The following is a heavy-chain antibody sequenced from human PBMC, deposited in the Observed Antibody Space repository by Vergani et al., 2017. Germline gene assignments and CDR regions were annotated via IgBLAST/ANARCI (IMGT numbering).Heavy chain of an antibody. CDR3: ARVWAIAARPKPYYYYYGMDV. V-gene: IGHV4-34*01. CDR1: GGSFSGYY. J-gene: IGHJ6*02. D-gene: IGHD6-6*01. CDR2: INHSGST. Sequence: QVQLQQWGAGLLKPSETLSLTCAVYGGSFSGYYWSWIRQPPGKGLEGIGEINHSGSTNYNPYLKSRVTISVHTTKNQYSLKLSSVTAADTAVYYCARVWAIAARPKPYYYYYGMDVWGQGTTVTVSS.